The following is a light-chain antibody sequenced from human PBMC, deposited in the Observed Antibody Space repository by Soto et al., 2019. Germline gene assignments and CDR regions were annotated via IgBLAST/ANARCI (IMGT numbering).Light chain of an antibody. J-gene: IGKJ1*01. Sequence: EIVMTQSPGTVSVFPGETVTLSCRASQSVSGYLDWFHQKPGQAPRLVLLRIFTRAIGVPARFSGSGSETEFTLTINGLQSEDSGVYYCLHHYSCPWTFGQGTKVEIK. V-gene: IGKV3-15*01. CDR1: QSVSGY. CDR3: LHHYSCPWT. CDR2: RIF.